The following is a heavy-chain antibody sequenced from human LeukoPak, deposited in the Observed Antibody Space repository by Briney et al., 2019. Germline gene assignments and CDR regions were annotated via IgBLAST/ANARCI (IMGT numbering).Heavy chain of an antibody. CDR3: ARDLMGSSSWYVPFDY. V-gene: IGHV3-7*01. Sequence: PGGSLRLSCAASGFTFSSYWMSWVRQAPGKGLEWVANIKQDGSEKYYVDSVKGRFTISRDNAKNSLYLQMNNLIVDDTAVYYCARDLMGSSSWYVPFDYWGQGALVTVSS. J-gene: IGHJ4*02. CDR2: IKQDGSEK. CDR1: GFTFSSYW. D-gene: IGHD6-13*01.